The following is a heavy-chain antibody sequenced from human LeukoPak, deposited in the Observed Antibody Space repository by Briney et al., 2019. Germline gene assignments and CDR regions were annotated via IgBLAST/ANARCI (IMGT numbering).Heavy chain of an antibody. CDR2: ISYDGSNK. CDR3: ARGVATPRWAYYYGMDV. V-gene: IGHV3-30-3*01. Sequence: PGGSLRLSCAASGFTFSSYAMHWVRQAPGKGLEWVAVISYDGSNKYYADSVKGRFTISRDNSKNTLYLQMSSLRAEDTAVYYCARGVATPRWAYYYGMDVWGQGTTVTVSS. J-gene: IGHJ6*02. D-gene: IGHD5-12*01. CDR1: GFTFSSYA.